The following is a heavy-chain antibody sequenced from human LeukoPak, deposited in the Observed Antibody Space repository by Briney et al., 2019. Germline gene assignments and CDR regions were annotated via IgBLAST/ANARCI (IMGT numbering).Heavy chain of an antibody. CDR1: GFTVSSNY. V-gene: IGHV3-53*01. J-gene: IGHJ4*02. D-gene: IGHD6-19*01. CDR3: ARETPGYSSGWYSTWGYYLDY. CDR2: IYSGGST. Sequence: GGSLRLSCAASGFTVSSNYMSWVRQAPGKGLEWVSVIYSGGSTYYADSVKGRCTISRDNSKNTLYLQMNSLRAEDTAVYYCARETPGYSSGWYSTWGYYLDYWGQGTLVTVSS.